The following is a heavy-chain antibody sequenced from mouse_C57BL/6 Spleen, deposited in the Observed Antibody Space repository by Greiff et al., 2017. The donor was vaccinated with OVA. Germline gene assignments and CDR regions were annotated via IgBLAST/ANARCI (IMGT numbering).Heavy chain of an antibody. CDR1: GYTFTSYW. V-gene: IGHV1-69*01. CDR3: ARRVTTAWYFDV. D-gene: IGHD1-2*01. J-gene: IGHJ1*03. Sequence: QVQLQQPGAELVMPGASVKLSCKASGYTFTSYWMHWVKQRPGQGLEWIGEIDPSDSYTNYNQKFKGKSTLTGDKSSSTAYMQLSSLTSEDSAVYYCARRVTTAWYFDVRGTGTTVTVSS. CDR2: IDPSDSYT.